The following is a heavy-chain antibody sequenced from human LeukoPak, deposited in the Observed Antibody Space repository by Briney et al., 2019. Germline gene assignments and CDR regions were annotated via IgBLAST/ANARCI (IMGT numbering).Heavy chain of an antibody. CDR2: INPNSGGT. V-gene: IGHV1-2*02. CDR1: GYTFTGYY. J-gene: IGHJ4*02. Sequence: ASVKVSCKASGYTFTGYYMHWVRQAPGQGLEWMGWINPNSGGTNYAQKFQGRVTMTRDTSISTAYMELSRLRSDDTAVYYCARDYYYVWGSYRHYFDYWGQGTLVTVSS. D-gene: IGHD3-16*02. CDR3: ARDYYYVWGSYRHYFDY.